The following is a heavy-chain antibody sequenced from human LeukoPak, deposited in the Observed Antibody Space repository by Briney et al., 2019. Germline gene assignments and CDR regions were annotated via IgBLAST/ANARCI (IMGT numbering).Heavy chain of an antibody. CDR1: GFTFSSYA. CDR3: AGETTYYYDSSGYPLGVFDY. V-gene: IGHV3-30-3*01. CDR2: ISYDGSNK. Sequence: GGSLRLSCAASGFTFSSYAMHWVRQAPGKGLEWVAVISYDGSNKYYADSVKGRFTISRDNSKNTLYLQMNSLRAEDTAVYYCAGETTYYYDSSGYPLGVFDYWGQGTLVTVSS. J-gene: IGHJ4*02. D-gene: IGHD3-22*01.